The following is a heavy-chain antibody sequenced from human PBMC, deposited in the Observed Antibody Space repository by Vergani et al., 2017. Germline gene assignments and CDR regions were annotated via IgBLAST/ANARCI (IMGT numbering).Heavy chain of an antibody. CDR2: IYYSGST. CDR3: ARVGLQYNVDY. Sequence: QVQLQESGPGLVKPSETLSLTCTVSGGSISSYYWSWIRQPPGKGLEWIGYIYYSGSTNYNPSRKSRVTISVDTAKNQFSLKLSSVTAADTAVYYCARVGLQYNVDYWGQGTLVTVSS. V-gene: IGHV4-59*01. CDR1: GGSISSYY. D-gene: IGHD4-11*01. J-gene: IGHJ4*02.